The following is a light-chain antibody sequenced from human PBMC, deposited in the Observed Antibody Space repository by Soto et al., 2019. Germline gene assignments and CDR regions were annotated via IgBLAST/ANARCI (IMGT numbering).Light chain of an antibody. CDR1: QNIVNW. J-gene: IGKJ5*01. V-gene: IGKV1-5*01. Sequence: DIQMTQSPSTLSASVGDRVTITCRASQNIVNWLAWYQQKPGKAPTILIYGASTLERGVSSRFSGSGSGTEFTLTITKRQPGDFATYHCQQYNSYSATFGQGTRLEIK. CDR2: GAS. CDR3: QQYNSYSAT.